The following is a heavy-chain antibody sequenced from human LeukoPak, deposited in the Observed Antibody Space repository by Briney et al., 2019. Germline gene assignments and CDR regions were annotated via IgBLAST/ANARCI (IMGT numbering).Heavy chain of an antibody. Sequence: PGGSLRLSCGASGFTFSSYWLTWVRQAPGKGLEWVANINPDGSQKDYVDFVKGRFTISRDNAKNSLYLQMNSLSAEDTAMYYCARELNTAMATWYYYYYGMDVWGQGTTVTVSS. CDR3: ARELNTAMATWYYYYYGMDV. CDR1: GFTFSSYW. D-gene: IGHD5-18*01. V-gene: IGHV3-7*01. J-gene: IGHJ6*02. CDR2: INPDGSQK.